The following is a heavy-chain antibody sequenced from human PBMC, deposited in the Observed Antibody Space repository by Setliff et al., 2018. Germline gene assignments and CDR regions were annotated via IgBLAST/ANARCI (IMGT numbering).Heavy chain of an antibody. V-gene: IGHV3-53*01. CDR1: GITISNNF. CDR2: IFNDGST. CDR3: ARGLTVFGVVFPDAFDI. Sequence: GGSLRLSCVVSGITISNNFWSWVRQAPGKGLEWVSIIFNDGSTYYADSVKGRFTVSRDNAQNSLYLEMKSLRTEDTALYYCARGLTVFGVVFPDAFDIWGQGKVVTVSS. J-gene: IGHJ3*02. D-gene: IGHD3-3*01.